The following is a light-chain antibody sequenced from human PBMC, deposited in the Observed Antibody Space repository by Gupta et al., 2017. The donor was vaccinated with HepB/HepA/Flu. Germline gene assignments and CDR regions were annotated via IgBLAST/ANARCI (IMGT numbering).Light chain of an antibody. CDR2: GAS. CDR1: QRVSSN. Sequence: EIVIPQSQATLSVSPGERATLSCRASQRVSSNLAWYQQKPGQAPRLLIYGASTRATGIPARFSGSGSGTEFTLTISSLQSEDFAVYHCQQYNNWPPLTFGGGTKVEIK. J-gene: IGKJ4*01. V-gene: IGKV3-15*01. CDR3: QQYNNWPPLT.